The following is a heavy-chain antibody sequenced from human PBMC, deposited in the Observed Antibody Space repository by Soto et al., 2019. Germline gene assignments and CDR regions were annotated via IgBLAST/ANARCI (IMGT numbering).Heavy chain of an antibody. CDR1: GFTFSSYS. Sequence: GGSLRLSCAASGFTFSSYSMNWVRQAPGKGLEWVSSISSSSSYIYYADSVKGRFTISRDNAKNSLYLQMNSLRAEGTAVYYCARDRRSGWKTYYYYGMDVWGQGTTVTVSS. CDR2: ISSSSSYI. D-gene: IGHD6-19*01. J-gene: IGHJ6*02. CDR3: ARDRRSGWKTYYYYGMDV. V-gene: IGHV3-21*01.